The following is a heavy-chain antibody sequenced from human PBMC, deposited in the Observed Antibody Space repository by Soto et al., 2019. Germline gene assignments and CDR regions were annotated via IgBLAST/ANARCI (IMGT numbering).Heavy chain of an antibody. CDR3: AQVDDVAALFAY. V-gene: IGHV2-5*01. CDR1: GFSLSTTGEG. CDR2: IYWNDDK. Sequence: QITLKESGHTLVKPTQTLTLTCTFSGFSLSTTGEGVGWIRQPPGKALEWLAVIYWNDDKSYSPSLKSRLTISKDTSKKQVVLTMMNMAPVDTGTYYCAQVDDVAALFAYLGQGTLVTVSS. D-gene: IGHD6-6*01. J-gene: IGHJ4*02.